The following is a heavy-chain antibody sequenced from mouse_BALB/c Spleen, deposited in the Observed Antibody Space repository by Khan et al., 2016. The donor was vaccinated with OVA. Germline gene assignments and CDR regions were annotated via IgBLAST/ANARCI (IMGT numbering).Heavy chain of an antibody. J-gene: IGHJ2*01. CDR2: IWAGGST. D-gene: IGHD1-1*01. CDR3: ARDHGNTYEYFAY. V-gene: IGHV2-9*02. Sequence: QVQLKESGPGLVAPSQCLSITCTVSGFSLTSYGVHWVRQPPGKGLEWLGIIWAGGSTNYNSAHMSRLSIIKDNSTSHVFVKMISLENDDTAMYYCARDHGNTYEYFAYWGQGTTLTVSA. CDR1: GFSLTSYG.